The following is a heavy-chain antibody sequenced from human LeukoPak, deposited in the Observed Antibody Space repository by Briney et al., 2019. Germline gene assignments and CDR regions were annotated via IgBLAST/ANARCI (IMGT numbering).Heavy chain of an antibody. V-gene: IGHV3-30*18. D-gene: IGHD2-21*02. CDR1: GFTFSSYG. J-gene: IGHJ4*02. Sequence: GRSLRLSCAASGFTFSSYGMHWVRQAPGKGLEWVAVISYDGSNKYYADSVKGRFTISRDNSKNTLYLQMNSLRAEDTAVYYCAKDAETYCGGDCYSYFDYWGQGTLVTVSS. CDR2: ISYDGSNK. CDR3: AKDAETYCGGDCYSYFDY.